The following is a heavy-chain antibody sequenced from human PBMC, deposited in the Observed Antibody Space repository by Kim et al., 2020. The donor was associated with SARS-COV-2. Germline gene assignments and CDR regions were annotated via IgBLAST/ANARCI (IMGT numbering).Heavy chain of an antibody. J-gene: IGHJ4*02. CDR2: ISSSSSYI. Sequence: GGSLRLSCAASGFTFSSYSMNWVRQAPGKGLEWVSSISSSSSYIYYADSVKGRFTISRDNAKNSLYLQMNSLRAEDTAVYYCARDGRGVRGVTEHRFDYWGQGTLVTVSS. D-gene: IGHD3-10*01. CDR1: GFTFSSYS. V-gene: IGHV3-21*01. CDR3: ARDGRGVRGVTEHRFDY.